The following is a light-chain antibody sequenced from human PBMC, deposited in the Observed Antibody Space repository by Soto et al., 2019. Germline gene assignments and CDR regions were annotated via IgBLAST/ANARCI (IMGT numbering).Light chain of an antibody. V-gene: IGKV3-11*01. CDR1: QTVGRY. CDR3: QQRLHWPIT. CDR2: DAS. Sequence: EIVLTQSPATLSLSPGDRVTLSCRASQTVGRYLSWYQHSSGQGPRLLVYDASNRATGIPARFSGSGSETDFTLTISSLEPEDFAVYYCQQRLHWPITFGQGTRLEIK. J-gene: IGKJ5*01.